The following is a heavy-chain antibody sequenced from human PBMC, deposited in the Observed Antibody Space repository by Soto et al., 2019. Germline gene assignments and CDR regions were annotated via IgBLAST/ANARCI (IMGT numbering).Heavy chain of an antibody. CDR1: GFTFNNAW. CDR2: IRSKADGGTI. CDR3: TREPDYSNYFEY. D-gene: IGHD4-4*01. V-gene: IGHV3-15*07. Sequence: EVQLVESGGGLVRPGGSLRLSCVASGFTFNNAWMNWVRQAPGKGLEWVGRIRSKADGGTIDYAAPVKDRFTISRDDSKNTLHLKMNSLKTEDTAVYYCTREPDYSNYFEYWGQGTLVTVSS. J-gene: IGHJ4*02.